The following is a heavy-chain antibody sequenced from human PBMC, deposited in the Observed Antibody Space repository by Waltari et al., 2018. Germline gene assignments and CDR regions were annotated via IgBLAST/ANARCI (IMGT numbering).Heavy chain of an antibody. CDR3: ARGVGSLYSWFDP. Sequence: QVQLQESGPGLVQPSQTLSLTCTVSGGSICRGGYFWSWIRQLPGKGLEWIGYIYYTGSSFYNPSLTSRVTISVDTSKKQFSLKLRSVTAADTAIYYCARGVGSLYSWFDPWGQGALVTVSS. V-gene: IGHV4-31*03. J-gene: IGHJ5*02. D-gene: IGHD2-15*01. CDR2: IYYTGSS. CDR1: GGSICRGGYF.